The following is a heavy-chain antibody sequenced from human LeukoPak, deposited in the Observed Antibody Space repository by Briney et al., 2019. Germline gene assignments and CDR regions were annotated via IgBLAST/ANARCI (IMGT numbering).Heavy chain of an antibody. V-gene: IGHV3-23*01. CDR2: ISGSGGST. J-gene: IGHJ4*02. Sequence: PGGSLRLSCAASGFMFSNYAMSWVRQAPGKGLEWVSAISGSGGSTYYADSVKGRFTISRDNSKNTLYLQMNSLRAEDTAVYYCAKSYSSGQPGGFDYWGQGTLVTVSS. CDR1: GFMFSNYA. CDR3: AKSYSSGQPGGFDY. D-gene: IGHD6-19*01.